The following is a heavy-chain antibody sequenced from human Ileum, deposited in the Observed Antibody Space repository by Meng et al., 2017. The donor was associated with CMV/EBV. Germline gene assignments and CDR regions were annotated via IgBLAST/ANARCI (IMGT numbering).Heavy chain of an antibody. CDR2: MWHTGAT. V-gene: IGHV4-30-2*01. D-gene: IGHD5-18*01. CDR3: ARGSGYTYGYDY. J-gene: IGHJ4*02. Sequence: CAVAGGTISGVGYSWTWIRQPQGKGLEWIGYMWHTGATYYNPSRKSRVTIAVDRSKSQFSLNLSSVTAADTAVYYCARGSGYTYGYDYWGQGTLVTVSS. CDR1: GGTISGVGYS.